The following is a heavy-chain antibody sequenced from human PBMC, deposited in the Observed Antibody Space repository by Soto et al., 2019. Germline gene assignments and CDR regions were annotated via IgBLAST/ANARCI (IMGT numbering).Heavy chain of an antibody. CDR3: ARDRRYYYDSSGYFFDP. D-gene: IGHD3-22*01. CDR2: IYYSGST. CDR1: GGSISSSSYY. Sequence: PSETLSLTCTVSGGSISSSSYYWGWIRQPPGKGLEWIGSIYYSGSTNYNPSLKSRVTISVDTSKNQFSLKLSSVTAADTAVYYCARDRRYYYDSSGYFFDPWGQGTLVTVSS. V-gene: IGHV4-39*07. J-gene: IGHJ5*02.